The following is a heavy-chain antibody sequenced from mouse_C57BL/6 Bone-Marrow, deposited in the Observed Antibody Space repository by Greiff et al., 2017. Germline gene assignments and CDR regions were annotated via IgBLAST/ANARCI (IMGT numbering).Heavy chain of an antibody. J-gene: IGHJ2*01. Sequence: VQLQQSGTELVKPGASVKLSCKASGYTFTSYWMPWVKQRPGQGLEWIGNINPSNGGTNYNEKFKSKATLTVDKSSSTAYMQLSSLTSEDSAVYYCARELWPSEEYFDYWGQGTTLTVSS. CDR1: GYTFTSYW. D-gene: IGHD1-1*02. CDR3: ARELWPSEEYFDY. V-gene: IGHV1-53*01. CDR2: INPSNGGT.